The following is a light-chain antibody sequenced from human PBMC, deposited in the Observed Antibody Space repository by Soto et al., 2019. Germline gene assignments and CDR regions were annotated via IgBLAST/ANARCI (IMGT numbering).Light chain of an antibody. CDR1: ESVTDY. Sequence: EIVLTQSPATLSLSPGERGTLSYWASESVTDYLAWYQQKPGQAPRLLVYDVSYRAAGIPTRFSGGGSGTDFTLTISNVEPEDFAVYYCQQRSDWPWTLGQGTKV. V-gene: IGKV3-11*01. CDR3: QQRSDWPWT. J-gene: IGKJ1*01. CDR2: DVS.